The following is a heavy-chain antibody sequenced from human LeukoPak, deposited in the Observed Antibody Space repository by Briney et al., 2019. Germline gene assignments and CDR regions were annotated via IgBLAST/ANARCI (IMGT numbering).Heavy chain of an antibody. D-gene: IGHD2-15*01. J-gene: IGHJ4*02. CDR1: GFTFSSYA. Sequence: SGGSLRLSCAASGFTFSSYAMSWVRQAPGKGLEWVSYISSSSTIYYADSVKGRFTISRDNAKNSLSLQMNSLRAEDTAVYYCARVVAGFDYWGQGTLVTVSS. CDR3: ARVVAGFDY. V-gene: IGHV3-48*01. CDR2: ISSSSTI.